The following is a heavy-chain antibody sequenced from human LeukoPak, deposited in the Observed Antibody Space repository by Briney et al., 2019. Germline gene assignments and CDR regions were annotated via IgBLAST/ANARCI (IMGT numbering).Heavy chain of an antibody. V-gene: IGHV4-34*01. CDR2: INHSGST. Sequence: SETLSLTCAVYGGSFSGYYWSWIRQPPGKGLEWIGEINHSGSTNYNPSLKSRVTISVDTSKNQFSLKLSSVTAADTAVYYCARGLAGYSSSWYSYRPAYFQHWGQGTLVTVSS. CDR3: ARGLAGYSSSWYSYRPAYFQH. J-gene: IGHJ1*01. CDR1: GGSFSGYY. D-gene: IGHD6-13*01.